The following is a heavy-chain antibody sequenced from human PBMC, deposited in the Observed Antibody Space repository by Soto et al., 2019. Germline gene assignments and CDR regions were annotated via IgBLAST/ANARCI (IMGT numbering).Heavy chain of an antibody. D-gene: IGHD6-13*01. J-gene: IGHJ4*02. V-gene: IGHV3-48*01. CDR2: ITDDSGVI. CDR3: ARGFVSIWFHY. CDR1: GFIFNNYN. Sequence: EVHLVESGGGLVQPGGSLRLSCAGTGFIFNNYNMNWVHQAPGKGPEWVSFITDDSGVIYYADSVKGRFTISRDNAKNSLYLQMDSQSAEDTALYYVARGFVSIWFHYCGQGTQVTVSS.